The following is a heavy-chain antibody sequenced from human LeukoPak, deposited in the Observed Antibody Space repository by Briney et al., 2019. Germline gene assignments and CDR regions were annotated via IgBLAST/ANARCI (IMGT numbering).Heavy chain of an antibody. CDR3: AKDSGGGYCSSTSCYAFDY. CDR2: IIPIFGTA. D-gene: IGHD2-2*01. J-gene: IGHJ4*02. CDR1: GGTFSSYA. V-gene: IGHV1-69*05. Sequence: ASVKVSCKASGGTFSSYAISWVRQAPGQGLEWMGGIIPIFGTANYAQKFQGRVTITTDESTSTAYMELSSLRSEDTAVYYCAKDSGGGYCSSTSCYAFDYWGQGTLVTVSS.